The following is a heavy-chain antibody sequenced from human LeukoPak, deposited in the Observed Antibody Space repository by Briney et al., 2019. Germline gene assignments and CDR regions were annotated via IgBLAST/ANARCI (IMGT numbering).Heavy chain of an antibody. CDR1: GGSISSYY. V-gene: IGHV4-59*01. J-gene: IGHJ4*02. CDR2: IYYSGST. Sequence: SETLSLTCTVSGGSISSYYWSWIRQPPGKGLEWIGYIYYSGSTNYNPSLKSRVTISVDTSKNQFSLKLSPLTAADTAVNSCARGTTVTDYWGQGTLVTVSS. CDR3: ARGTTVTDY. D-gene: IGHD4-11*01.